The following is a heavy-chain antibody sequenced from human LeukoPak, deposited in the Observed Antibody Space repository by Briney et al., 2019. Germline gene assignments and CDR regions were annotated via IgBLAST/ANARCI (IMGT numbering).Heavy chain of an antibody. V-gene: IGHV3-53*01. CDR3: ARALPIDY. Sequence: GGSLRLSCAASGFTFSTYAMTWVRQAPGKGLEWVSVIYSGGSTYYADSVKGRFTISRDNSKNTLYLQMNSLRAEDTAVYYCARALPIDYWGQGTLVTVSP. CDR1: GFTFSTYA. CDR2: IYSGGST. J-gene: IGHJ4*02.